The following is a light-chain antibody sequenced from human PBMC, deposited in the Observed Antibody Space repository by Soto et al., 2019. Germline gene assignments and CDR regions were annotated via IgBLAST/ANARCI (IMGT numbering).Light chain of an antibody. V-gene: IGKV3-20*01. CDR1: QTVRNNY. CDR2: DAS. Sequence: VLTQSPGTLSLSPGERATLSCRASQTVRNNYLAWYQQKPGQAPRLLIYDASSRATGIPDRFSGSGSGTDFTLTISRLEPEDFAMYYCQQYGSSPLITFGQGTRLEIK. CDR3: QQYGSSPLIT. J-gene: IGKJ5*01.